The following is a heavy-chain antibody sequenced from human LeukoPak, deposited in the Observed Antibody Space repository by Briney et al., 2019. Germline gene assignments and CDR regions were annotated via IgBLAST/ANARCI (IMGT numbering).Heavy chain of an antibody. CDR1: GYYFSSYW. CDR3: ARRPFIAAAGTGYYFDY. D-gene: IGHD6-13*01. J-gene: IGHJ4*02. V-gene: IGHV5-51*01. CDR2: IYPGDSDT. Sequence: GESLKISCKGSGYYFSSYWIGWVRQMPGKGLEWMGIIYPGDSDTTYSPSFQGQVTISGDKSISTAYLQWSSLKASDTAVFYCARRPFIAAAGTGYYFDYWGQGTLVTVSS.